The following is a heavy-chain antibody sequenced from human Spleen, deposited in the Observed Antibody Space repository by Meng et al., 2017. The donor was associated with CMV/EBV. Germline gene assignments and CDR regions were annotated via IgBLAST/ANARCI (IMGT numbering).Heavy chain of an antibody. Sequence: WVRQSPGRWLERVSSLSSSSRYIYYADSVKGRFTISRDNAKNTLYLQMNSLGAEDTAIYYCARDRLSPYYDSGSASFATTHGVDVWGQGTTVTVSS. CDR3: ARDRLSPYYDSGSASFATTHGVDV. V-gene: IGHV3-21*01. CDR2: LSSSSRYI. J-gene: IGHJ6*02. D-gene: IGHD3-3*01.